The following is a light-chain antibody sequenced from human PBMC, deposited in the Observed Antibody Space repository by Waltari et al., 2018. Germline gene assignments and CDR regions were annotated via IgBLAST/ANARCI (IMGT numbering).Light chain of an antibody. J-gene: IGLJ2*01. Sequence: QSVLTQPPSVSGAPGQRVTIPCTGSSPNIGTGHDVHWYQQLPGTAPKLLIYGNNNRPSGVPDRFSGSKSGTSASLAITGLQAEDEADYYCQSYDKSLSGVVFGGGTKLTVV. CDR3: QSYDKSLSGVV. V-gene: IGLV1-40*01. CDR2: GNN. CDR1: SPNIGTGHD.